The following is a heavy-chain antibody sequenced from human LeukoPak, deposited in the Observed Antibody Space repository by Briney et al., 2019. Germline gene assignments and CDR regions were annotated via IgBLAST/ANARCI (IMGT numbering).Heavy chain of an antibody. J-gene: IGHJ4*02. CDR3: AISGSIAVAGFDY. CDR2: IYYSGST. Sequence: SETLSLTCTVSGGSISSYYWSWIRQPPGKGLEWIGYIYYSGSTNYNPSLKSRATIPVDTSKNQFSLKLSSVTAADTAVYYCAISGSIAVAGFDYWGQGTLVTVSS. D-gene: IGHD6-19*01. V-gene: IGHV4-59*01. CDR1: GGSISSYY.